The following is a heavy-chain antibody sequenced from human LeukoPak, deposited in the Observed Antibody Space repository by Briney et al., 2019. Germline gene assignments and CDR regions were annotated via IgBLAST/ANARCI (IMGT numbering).Heavy chain of an antibody. Sequence: SETLSLTCTVPGGSISSSSYYWGWIRQPPGKGLEWIGSIYYSGSTYYNPSLKSRVTISVDTSKNQFSLKLSSVTAADTAVYYCAKTAYGFGDYWGQGTLVTVSS. CDR2: IYYSGST. D-gene: IGHD4-17*01. J-gene: IGHJ4*02. CDR1: GGSISSSSYY. CDR3: AKTAYGFGDY. V-gene: IGHV4-39*07.